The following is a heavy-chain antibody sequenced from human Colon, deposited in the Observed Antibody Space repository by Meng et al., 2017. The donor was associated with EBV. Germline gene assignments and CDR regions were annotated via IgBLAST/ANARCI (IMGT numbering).Heavy chain of an antibody. Sequence: QGRLQVAGPGRVKPSQTLSLTCTVSGGSINSGDYSWSWIRQPPGKGLEWIGYIYYTGSTYYSPSLKSRVTISMDTSKNQFSLRLSSVTAADTAVYYCARNYYFDYWGQGTLVTVSS. J-gene: IGHJ4*02. V-gene: IGHV4-30-4*01. CDR3: ARNYYFDY. CDR1: GGSINSGDYS. CDR2: IYYTGST.